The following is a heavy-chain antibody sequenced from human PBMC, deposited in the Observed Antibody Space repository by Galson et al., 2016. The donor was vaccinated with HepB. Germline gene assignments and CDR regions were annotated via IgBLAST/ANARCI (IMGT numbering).Heavy chain of an antibody. J-gene: IGHJ4*02. D-gene: IGHD1-1*01. CDR2: IYSGGRT. CDR3: AGGGGGTPNWA. V-gene: IGHV3-66*02. Sequence: SLRLSCAASGFSVSRNYLTWVRQAPGKGLEWVSLIYSGGRTEYADSVKGRFTTSRDESKNTMFLQMNSLRVEDKAVYYCAGGGGGTPNWAGGQGTLVTVSS. CDR1: GFSVSRNY.